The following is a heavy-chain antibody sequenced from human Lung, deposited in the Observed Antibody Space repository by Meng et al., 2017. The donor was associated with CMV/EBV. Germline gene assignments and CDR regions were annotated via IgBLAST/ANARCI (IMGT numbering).Heavy chain of an antibody. D-gene: IGHD4-23*01. V-gene: IGHV6-1*01. CDR2: TYYRSKWYH. J-gene: IGHJ4*02. CDR3: ARGINGGCGD. Sequence: QVQLQQSGPGLVNPSHTLSLTCAISGDIVSSNSAAWHWIRQSPSRGLEWLGRTYYRSKWYHEYAVSVKSRITISPDTPKNQFSLQLNSMTPEDTAVYYCARGINGGCGDWGQGTLVTGSS. CDR1: GDIVSSNSAA.